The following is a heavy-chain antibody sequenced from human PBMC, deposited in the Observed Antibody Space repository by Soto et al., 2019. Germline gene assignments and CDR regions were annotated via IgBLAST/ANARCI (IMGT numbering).Heavy chain of an antibody. J-gene: IGHJ6*02. CDR1: GGTFSSYA. CDR2: IIPIFGTA. D-gene: IGHD6-6*01. CDR3: AASPSIARRYYYYGMDV. Sequence: QVQLVQSGAEVKKPGSSVKVSCKASGGTFSSYAISWVRQAPGQGLEWMGGIIPIFGTANYAQKFQGRVTMTADKSTSTAYMELSSLRSEDTAVYYCAASPSIARRYYYYGMDVWGQGTTVTVSS. V-gene: IGHV1-69*06.